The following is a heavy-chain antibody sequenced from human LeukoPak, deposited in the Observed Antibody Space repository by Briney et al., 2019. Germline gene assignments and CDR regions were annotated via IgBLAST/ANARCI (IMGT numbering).Heavy chain of an antibody. CDR2: IKQDGSEK. CDR1: GFTFSTYW. Sequence: GGSLRLSCAASGFTFSTYWMHWVRQAPGKGLEWAANIKQDGSEKYYVDSVKGRFTISRDNAKNSLYLQMNSLRAEDTAVYYCARPITMIVPNAFDIWGQGTMVTVSS. J-gene: IGHJ3*02. CDR3: ARPITMIVPNAFDI. D-gene: IGHD3-22*01. V-gene: IGHV3-7*03.